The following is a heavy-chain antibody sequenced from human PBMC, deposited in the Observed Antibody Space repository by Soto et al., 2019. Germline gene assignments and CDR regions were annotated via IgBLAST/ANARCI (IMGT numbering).Heavy chain of an antibody. D-gene: IGHD4-4*01. V-gene: IGHV3-30*18. CDR1: GFTFSSYG. CDR2: ISYDGSDK. Sequence: QVQLVESGGGVVQPGRSLRLSCAASGFTFSSYGMHWVRQAPGKGLEWVAVISYDGSDKYYADSVKGRFTISRDNSKNTLYLQMNSLRAEDTAVYYCAKDLYMTTVTIWFDPWGQGTLVTVSS. J-gene: IGHJ5*02. CDR3: AKDLYMTTVTIWFDP.